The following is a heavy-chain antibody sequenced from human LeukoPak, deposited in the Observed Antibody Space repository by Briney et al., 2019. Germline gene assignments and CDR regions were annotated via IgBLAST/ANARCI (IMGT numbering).Heavy chain of an antibody. CDR2: FSSNGGST. Sequence: PGGSLRLSCAASGFTFSSYAMHWVRQAPGKGLEYVSAFSSNGGSTYYANSVKGRFTISRDNSKNTLYLQMGSLRAEDMALYYCARGDSVVVPAAIGGEGAFDIWGQGTMVTVSS. J-gene: IGHJ3*02. V-gene: IGHV3-64*01. CDR3: ARGDSVVVPAAIGGEGAFDI. CDR1: GFTFSSYA. D-gene: IGHD2-2*01.